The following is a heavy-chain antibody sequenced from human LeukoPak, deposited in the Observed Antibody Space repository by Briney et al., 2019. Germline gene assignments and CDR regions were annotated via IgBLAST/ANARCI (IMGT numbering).Heavy chain of an antibody. CDR3: ARYDGSGYNRD. J-gene: IGHJ4*02. CDR2: IYTTGST. V-gene: IGHV4-4*07. Sequence: SETLSLTCTVSDASISSYFWSWIRQPAGKGLEWIGRIYTTGSTNYNPSLKSRVTMSVDTSKNQFSLKLSSVTAADTAIYYCARYDGSGYNRDWGQGTLVTVSS. CDR1: DASISSYF. D-gene: IGHD3-22*01.